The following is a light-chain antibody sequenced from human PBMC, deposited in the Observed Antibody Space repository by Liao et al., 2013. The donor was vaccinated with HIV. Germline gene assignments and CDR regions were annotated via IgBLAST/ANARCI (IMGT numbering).Light chain of an antibody. V-gene: IGLV3-1*01. CDR1: KLGDKY. CDR2: QDT. J-gene: IGLJ1*01. Sequence: SYELTQPPSVSVSPGQTASITCSGDKLGDKYASWYQQKPGQSPVLVIYQDTKRPSGIPERVSGSNSGNTATLTISGTQALDEADYYCQVWDSSSDHHVFGTGTKVTVL. CDR3: QVWDSSSDHHV.